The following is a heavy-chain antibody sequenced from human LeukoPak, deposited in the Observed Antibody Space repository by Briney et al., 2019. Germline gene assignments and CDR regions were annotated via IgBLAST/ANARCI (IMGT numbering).Heavy chain of an antibody. CDR2: IYPGDCDT. Sequence: ESRKISRKGSGYSFTSYWIGRVRPIPGKRLGWIGIIYPGDCDTRFCPSFQGQLTISADKSISTAYLQWSSLKASDTAMYYCATSGVGGQSYYCDYWGQGTLVSVSS. J-gene: IGHJ4*02. V-gene: IGHV5-51*01. D-gene: IGHD2-15*01. CDR1: GYSFTSYW. CDR3: ATSGVGGQSYYCDY.